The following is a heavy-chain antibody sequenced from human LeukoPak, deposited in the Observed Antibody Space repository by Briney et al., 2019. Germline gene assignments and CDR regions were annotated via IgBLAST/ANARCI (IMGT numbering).Heavy chain of an antibody. CDR3: VKGLDYSSSQMDS. V-gene: IGHV3-64*05. CDR2: INTNGANT. J-gene: IGHJ4*02. CDR1: GFTVSSNY. D-gene: IGHD6-6*01. Sequence: GGSLRLSCAASGFTVSSNYMSWVRQAPGKGLEYVSSINTNGANTYYADSVKGRFTISRDNSRNTVYVQMNSLTPEDTAVYYCVKGLDYSSSQMDSWGQGTLVTVSS.